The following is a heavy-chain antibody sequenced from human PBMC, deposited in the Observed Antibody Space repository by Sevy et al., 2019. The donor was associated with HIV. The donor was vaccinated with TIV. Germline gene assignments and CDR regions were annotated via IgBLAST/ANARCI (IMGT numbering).Heavy chain of an antibody. CDR3: AKDQGGYFDY. J-gene: IGHJ4*01. V-gene: IGHV3-30*18. D-gene: IGHD3-16*01. CDR1: GFTFSSYG. Sequence: GGSLRLSCAASGFTFSSYGMHWVRQAPGKGLEWVAVISYDGSNKYYADSVKGRFTISRDNSKNTLYLQMNSLRAEDTAVYYCAKDQGGYFDYWGHGTLVTVSS. CDR2: ISYDGSNK.